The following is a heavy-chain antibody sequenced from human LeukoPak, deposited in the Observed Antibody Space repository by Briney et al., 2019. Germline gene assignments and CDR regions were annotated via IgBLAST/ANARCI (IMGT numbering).Heavy chain of an antibody. CDR2: ISSSSSYI. Sequence: PGGSLRLSCAASGFTFNDYYMSWIRQAPGKGLEWVSSISSSSSYIYYADSVKGRFTISRDNAKNSLYLQMNSLRAEDTAVYYCLCSGYYYDPDYWGQGTLVTVSS. D-gene: IGHD3-22*01. CDR1: GFTFNDYY. V-gene: IGHV3-11*06. CDR3: LCSGYYYDPDY. J-gene: IGHJ4*02.